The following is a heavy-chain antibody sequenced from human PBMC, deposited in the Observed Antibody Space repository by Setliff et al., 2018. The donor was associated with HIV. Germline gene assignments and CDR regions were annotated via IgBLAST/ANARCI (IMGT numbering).Heavy chain of an antibody. CDR3: ARSRPRSMDFYMDV. J-gene: IGHJ6*03. CDR1: GDSISHYY. CDR2: IFTSATTNF. Sequence: SETLSLTCSVSGDSISHYYWSWIRQPPGKGLEWIGDIFTSATTNFNYNPSLKSRVTISLDTSKSQFSLNLSSVTAADTAVYYCARSRPRSMDFYMDVWAKGTTVTVSS. V-gene: IGHV4-59*01. D-gene: IGHD2-8*01.